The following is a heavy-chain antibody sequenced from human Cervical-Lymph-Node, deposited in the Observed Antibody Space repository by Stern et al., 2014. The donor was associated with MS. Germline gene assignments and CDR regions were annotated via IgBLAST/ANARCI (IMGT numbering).Heavy chain of an antibody. CDR2: IHDSGST. D-gene: IGHD1-26*01. J-gene: IGHJ5*02. CDR3: ATTRWDLFTWNWFDP. CDR1: GGSISSSGYY. Sequence: VQLVESGPGLVKPSQTLSLTCNVSGGSISSSGYYWSWIRQPADKGLEWIGRIHDSGSTYYNPSLKSRVTISMDTATNQFSLKLPSVTAADTAVYYCATTRWDLFTWNWFDPWGQGTLVTVSS. V-gene: IGHV4-61*02.